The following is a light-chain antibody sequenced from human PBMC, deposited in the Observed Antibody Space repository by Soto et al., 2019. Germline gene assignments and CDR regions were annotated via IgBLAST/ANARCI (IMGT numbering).Light chain of an antibody. Sequence: EIVMTQSPATLSVSPGERATLSCRASQSVSSDLAWYHQKPGQAPRLLIYGASTRATGIPARFSGSGSGTEFTLTISRLEPEDFAVYYCQQYGSSLWTFGQGTKV. CDR3: QQYGSSLWT. V-gene: IGKV3-15*01. J-gene: IGKJ1*01. CDR1: QSVSSD. CDR2: GAS.